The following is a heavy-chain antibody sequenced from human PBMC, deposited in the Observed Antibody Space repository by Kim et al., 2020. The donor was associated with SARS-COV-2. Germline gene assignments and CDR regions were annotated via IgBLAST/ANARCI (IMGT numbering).Heavy chain of an antibody. D-gene: IGHD3-22*01. J-gene: IGHJ4*02. CDR3: VRDGYDKGDY. CDR2: ISSSASTK. CDR1: GFTFSNYE. Sequence: GGSLRLSCVASGFTFSNYEMNWVRQAPGKGLEWVSYISSSASTKYYADYVKGRFTISRDNDKNSVYLQMNSLRVEDTAVYYCVRDGYDKGDYWGQGTLVSVSS. V-gene: IGHV3-48*03.